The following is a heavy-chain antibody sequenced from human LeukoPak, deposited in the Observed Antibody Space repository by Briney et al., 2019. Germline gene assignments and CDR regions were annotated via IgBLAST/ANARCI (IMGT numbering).Heavy chain of an antibody. V-gene: IGHV1-8*01. CDR3: ARGRYSYGSHFDY. CDR1: GYTFTSYD. J-gene: IGHJ4*02. D-gene: IGHD5-18*01. Sequence: ASVKVSCKASGYTFTSYDINWVRQATGQGLEWMGWMNPNSGNTGYAQKFQGRVTMTRDTSISTAYMELSRLRSDDTAVYYCARGRYSYGSHFDYWGQGTLVTVSS. CDR2: MNPNSGNT.